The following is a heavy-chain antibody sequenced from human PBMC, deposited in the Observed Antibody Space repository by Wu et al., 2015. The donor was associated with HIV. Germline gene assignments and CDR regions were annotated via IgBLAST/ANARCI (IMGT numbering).Heavy chain of an antibody. CDR1: GYSFTHYG. D-gene: IGHD6-19*01. J-gene: IGHJ4*02. CDR2: RPNSGGT. V-gene: IGHV1-2*02. CDR3: ARQRAYTSGWYIFDY. Sequence: QVQLVQSGVEVKKPGASVKVSCKASGYSFTHYGIAWVRQAPGQGLEWMGDDRPNSGGTNSAQMFQGRVTMTRDTSITTAYLELSSLTSDDTAVYYCARQRAYTSGWYIFDYWGQGTLVTVSS.